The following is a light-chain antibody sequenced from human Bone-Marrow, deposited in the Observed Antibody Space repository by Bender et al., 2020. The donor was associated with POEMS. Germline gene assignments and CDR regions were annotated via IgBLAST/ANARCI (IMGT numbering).Light chain of an antibody. CDR3: SSYAGSTNFVV. J-gene: IGLJ2*01. CDR1: SSDVGSDNY. Sequence: QSVLTQPVSVSGSPGQSITIPCTGTSSDVGSDNYVSWYQQHPAKAPKFMVYDVTNRPSGVSNRFSGSKSGNPASLTISGLQAEDEADYYCSSYAGSTNFVVFGGGTKLTVL. CDR2: DVT. V-gene: IGLV2-23*02.